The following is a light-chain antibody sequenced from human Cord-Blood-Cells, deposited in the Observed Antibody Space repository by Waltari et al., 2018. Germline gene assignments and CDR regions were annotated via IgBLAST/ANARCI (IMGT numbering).Light chain of an antibody. CDR1: NLDVGRYNL. CDR2: EVS. V-gene: IGLV2-23*02. J-gene: IGLJ1*01. Sequence: QSALTQTASVSGSPGQSITISCTGTNLDVGRYNLVSWYQQHPGKAPKLMIYEVSKRPSGVSNRFSGSKSGNTASLTISGLQAEDEADYYCCSYAGSSTYVFGTGTKVTVL. CDR3: CSYAGSSTYV.